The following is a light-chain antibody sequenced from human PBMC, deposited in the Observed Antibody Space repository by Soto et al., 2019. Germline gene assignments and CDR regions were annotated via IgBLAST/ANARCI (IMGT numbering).Light chain of an antibody. Sequence: QAVLTQSSSASASLGSSVKLTCTLSNGHSTYTIAWHQQQPGKAPRHLMRVEGSGSYDKGSGVPDRFSGSSSGADRYLTISNLQSEDEADYFCETWNTDTQVFGGGTKVTVL. CDR1: NGHSTYT. CDR2: VEGSGSY. CDR3: ETWNTDTQV. J-gene: IGLJ2*01. V-gene: IGLV4-60*03.